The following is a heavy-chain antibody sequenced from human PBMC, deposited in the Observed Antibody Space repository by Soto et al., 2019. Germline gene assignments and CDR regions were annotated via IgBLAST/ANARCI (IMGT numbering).Heavy chain of an antibody. J-gene: IGHJ5*02. CDR2: FSAYNGNT. CDR1: GYTFTSYG. D-gene: IGHD6-13*01. V-gene: IGHV1-18*04. Sequence: QVQLGQSGAEVKKPGASVKFSCKASGYTFTSYGISWVRQAPGQGLEWMGGFSAYNGNTNYAQRLEGRVTMTTDTSTSTAYMELRSLRSDDTAVYYCARVGVRRIAAAAPYCTWFDPWGQGTLVTVSS. CDR3: ARVGVRRIAAAAPYCTWFDP.